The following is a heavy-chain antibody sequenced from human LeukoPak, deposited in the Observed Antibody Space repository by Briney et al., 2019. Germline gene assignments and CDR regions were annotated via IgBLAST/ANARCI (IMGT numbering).Heavy chain of an antibody. J-gene: IGHJ3*02. CDR2: IRYDGSNK. V-gene: IGHV3-30*02. Sequence: GGSLRLSCAASGFTFSSYGMHWVRQAPGKGLEWVAFIRYDGSNKYYADSVKGRFTISRDNSKNTLYLQMNSLRAEDTAVYYCARVGGIVGAIDAFDIWGQGTMVTVSS. CDR3: ARVGGIVGAIDAFDI. D-gene: IGHD1-26*01. CDR1: GFTFSSYG.